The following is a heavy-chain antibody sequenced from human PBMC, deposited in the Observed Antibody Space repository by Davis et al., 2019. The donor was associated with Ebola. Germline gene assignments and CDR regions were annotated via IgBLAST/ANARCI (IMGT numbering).Heavy chain of an antibody. CDR3: AHRRDPRGNWDGGAFDM. Sequence: SGPTLVKPTQTLSLTCTFSGFSLTSSPVGVGWIRQPPGKTLEYLALIYWDDDKRYRPSLKNRLSITKDTSKNEVVLTMTNMDPVDTATYYCAHRRDPRGNWDGGAFDMWGQGTMVTVSS. CDR2: IYWDDDK. CDR1: GFSLTSSPVG. V-gene: IGHV2-5*02. J-gene: IGHJ3*02. D-gene: IGHD1-1*01.